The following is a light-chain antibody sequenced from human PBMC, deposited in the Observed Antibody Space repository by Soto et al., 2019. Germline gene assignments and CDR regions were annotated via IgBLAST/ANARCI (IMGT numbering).Light chain of an antibody. CDR2: VNMDGSH. V-gene: IGLV4-69*01. Sequence: QLVLTQSPSASASLGASVKLTCTLSSGHSSYAITWLQQQPEKGPRYLMKVNMDGSHSKGDGIPDRFSGSSSGTERDLTISSLQSEDEAHYYCQTWGAGFRVFGGGTKLTVL. J-gene: IGLJ3*02. CDR3: QTWGAGFRV. CDR1: SGHSSYA.